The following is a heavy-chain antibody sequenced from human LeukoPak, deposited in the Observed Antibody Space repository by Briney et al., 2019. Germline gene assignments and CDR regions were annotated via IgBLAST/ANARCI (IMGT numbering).Heavy chain of an antibody. Sequence: ASVKVSCKASGGTFSSYAISWVRQAPGQGLEWMGRIIPILGIANYAQKFQGRVTITADKSTSTAYMELSSLRSEDTAVYYCARQYCSSTSCYDPRIDPWGQGTLVTVSS. CDR3: ARQYCSSTSCYDPRIDP. CDR2: IIPILGIA. CDR1: GGTFSSYA. V-gene: IGHV1-69*04. D-gene: IGHD2-2*01. J-gene: IGHJ5*02.